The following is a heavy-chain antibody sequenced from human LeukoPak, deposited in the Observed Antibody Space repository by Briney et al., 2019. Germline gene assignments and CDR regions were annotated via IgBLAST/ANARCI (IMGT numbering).Heavy chain of an antibody. Sequence: GESLKISCKGSGYTFTSYWIVCVRQMPGKGLEWMGIIYPGDSATRYSPSFQGQVTISADKSISTAYLQWSSLKASDTAMYSCARLGYYDCSGDYWGQGTLVTVSS. CDR3: ARLGYYDCSGDY. CDR1: GYTFTSYW. D-gene: IGHD3-22*01. CDR2: IYPGDSAT. V-gene: IGHV5-51*01. J-gene: IGHJ4*02.